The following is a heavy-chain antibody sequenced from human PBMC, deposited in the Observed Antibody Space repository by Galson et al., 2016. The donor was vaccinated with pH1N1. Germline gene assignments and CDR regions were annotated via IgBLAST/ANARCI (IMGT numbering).Heavy chain of an antibody. V-gene: IGHV5-51*03. D-gene: IGHD4-17*01. CDR2: IYLGGSLI. J-gene: IGHJ3*01. Sequence: QSGAEVTKPGESLKISCKGSGHKFTSSWIGWVRQMPGKGLEWMGIIYLGGSLIRYRPSFQGQVTISADKSVNIVYLEWGSLKASDTAMYYCGTDSGDGDRKLVRQDAFDVWGQGTMVSVSS. CDR3: GTDSGDGDRKLVRQDAFDV. CDR1: GHKFTSSW.